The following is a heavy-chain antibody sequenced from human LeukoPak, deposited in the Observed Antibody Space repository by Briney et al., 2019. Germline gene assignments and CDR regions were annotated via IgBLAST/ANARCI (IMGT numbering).Heavy chain of an antibody. V-gene: IGHV1-2*02. J-gene: IGHJ6*03. Sequence: ASVKVSCKASGYTFTGYYMHWVRQAPGQGLEWMGWINPNSGGTNYAQKFQGRVTMTRGTSISTAYMELSRLRSDDTAVYYCARGASSSWSASYYYYYMDVWGKGTTVTISS. CDR2: INPNSGGT. CDR3: ARGASSSWSASYYYYYMDV. D-gene: IGHD6-13*01. CDR1: GYTFTGYY.